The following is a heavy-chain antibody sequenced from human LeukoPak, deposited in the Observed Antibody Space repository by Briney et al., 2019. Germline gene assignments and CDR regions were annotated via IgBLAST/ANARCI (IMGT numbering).Heavy chain of an antibody. D-gene: IGHD2-15*01. J-gene: IGHJ6*02. CDR1: GYTFTSYY. V-gene: IGHV1-46*01. Sequence: GASVKVCCKASGYTFTSYYMHWVRQAPGQGLEWMGIINPSGGSTSYAQKFQGRVTMTRDTSTSTVYMELSSLRSEDTAVYYCAREDVWWFRSNYGMDVWGQGTTVTVSS. CDR3: AREDVWWFRSNYGMDV. CDR2: INPSGGST.